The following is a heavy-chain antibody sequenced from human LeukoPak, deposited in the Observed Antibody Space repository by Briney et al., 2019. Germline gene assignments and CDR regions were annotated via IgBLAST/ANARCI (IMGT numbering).Heavy chain of an antibody. CDR3: ARADYGSSPDY. Sequence: SETLSLTCTVSGGSISSYSWSWIRQPPGKGLEWIGYIYYSGSTNYNPSLKSRVTISVDTSKNQFSLKLTSVTAADTAMYYCARADYGSSPDYWGQGTLVTVSS. CDR1: GGSISSYS. V-gene: IGHV4-59*01. D-gene: IGHD3-10*01. CDR2: IYYSGST. J-gene: IGHJ4*02.